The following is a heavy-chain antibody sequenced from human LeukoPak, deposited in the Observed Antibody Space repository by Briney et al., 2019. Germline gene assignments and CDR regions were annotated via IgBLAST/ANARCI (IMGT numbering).Heavy chain of an antibody. CDR2: INPSGGST. J-gene: IGHJ4*02. Sequence: GASVKVSCKASGYTFTSYYMHWVRQAPGQGLEWMGIINPSGGSTSYAQKFQGRVTMTRDMSTSTVYMELSSLRSEDTAVYYCARESNYYDSSGYSSYFDYWGQGTLVTVSS. CDR1: GYTFTSYY. V-gene: IGHV1-46*01. D-gene: IGHD3-22*01. CDR3: ARESNYYDSSGYSSYFDY.